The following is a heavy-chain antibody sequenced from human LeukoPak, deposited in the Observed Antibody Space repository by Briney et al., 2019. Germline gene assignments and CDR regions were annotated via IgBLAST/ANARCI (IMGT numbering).Heavy chain of an antibody. V-gene: IGHV4-61*02. CDR1: GGSISSGSYY. CDR2: IYTNGST. Sequence: SETLSLTCTVSGGSISSGSYYWSWIRQPAGKGLEWIGRIYTNGSTNYNPSLKSRVTISVDTSKNQFSLKLSSVTAADTAVYYCARGITMKGDWFDPWGQGTLVTVSS. J-gene: IGHJ5*02. CDR3: ARGITMKGDWFDP. D-gene: IGHD3-22*01.